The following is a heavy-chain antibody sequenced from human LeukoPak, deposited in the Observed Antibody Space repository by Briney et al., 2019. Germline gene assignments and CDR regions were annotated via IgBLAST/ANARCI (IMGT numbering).Heavy chain of an antibody. CDR1: GYTFTSYG. CDR3: ARDTNPYYYDSSGYYY. J-gene: IGHJ4*02. D-gene: IGHD3-22*01. CDR2: ISAYNGNT. V-gene: IGHV1-18*01. Sequence: ASVKVSCKASGYTFTSYGISWVRQAPGQGLEWMGWISAYNGNTNYAQKLQGRVTMTTDTSTSTAYMELRSLRSDDTAVYYRARDTNPYYYDSSGYYYWGQGTLVTVSS.